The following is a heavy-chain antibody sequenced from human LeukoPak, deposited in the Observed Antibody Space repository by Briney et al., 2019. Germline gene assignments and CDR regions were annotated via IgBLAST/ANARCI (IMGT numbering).Heavy chain of an antibody. V-gene: IGHV3-33*08. Sequence: PGGSLRLSCAASGFSFSTYAMHWVRQAPGKGLEWVAVIWYDGSNKYYPDSVKGRFTISRDNSKNTLYLQMNSLRAEDTAVYYCARDSSGYDYYYYGMDVWGQGTTVTVSS. CDR3: ARDSSGYDYYYYGMDV. J-gene: IGHJ6*02. CDR2: IWYDGSNK. D-gene: IGHD5-12*01. CDR1: GFSFSTYA.